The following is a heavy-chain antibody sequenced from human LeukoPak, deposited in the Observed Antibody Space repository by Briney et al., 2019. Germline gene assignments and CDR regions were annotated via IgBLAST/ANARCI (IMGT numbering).Heavy chain of an antibody. Sequence: GGSLRLSCAASGFTFSSYSMNWVRQAPGKGLEWVSSISSSSSYIYYADSVKGRFTISRDNAKNSLYLQMNSLRAEDTAVYYCARDGGWFGEIKHDYWGQGTLVTVSS. J-gene: IGHJ4*02. V-gene: IGHV3-21*01. CDR1: GFTFSSYS. D-gene: IGHD3-10*01. CDR2: ISSSSSYI. CDR3: ARDGGWFGEIKHDY.